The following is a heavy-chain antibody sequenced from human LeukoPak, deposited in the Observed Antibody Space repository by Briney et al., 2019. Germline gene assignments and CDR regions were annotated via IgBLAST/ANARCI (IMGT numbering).Heavy chain of an antibody. CDR2: IYHSGST. D-gene: IGHD5-18*01. J-gene: IGHJ2*01. Sequence: SETLSLTCTVSGYSISSGGYSWSWIRQPPGKGLEWIGYIYHSGSTYYNPSLKSRVTISVDRSKNQFPLKLSSVTAADTAVYYCARGRYSQGYWYFDLWGRGTLVTVSS. CDR3: ARGRYSQGYWYFDL. CDR1: GYSISSGGYS. V-gene: IGHV4-30-2*01.